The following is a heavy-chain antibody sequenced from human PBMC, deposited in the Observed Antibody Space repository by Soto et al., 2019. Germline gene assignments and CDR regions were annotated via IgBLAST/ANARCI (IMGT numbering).Heavy chain of an antibody. CDR1: GGSISSSSYY. D-gene: IGHD6-13*01. CDR3: ARFRRSSSDDFDAFDI. J-gene: IGHJ3*02. Sequence: SETLSLTCTVSGGSISSSSYYWGWIRQPPGKGLEWIGSIYYSGSTYYNPSLKSRVTISVDTSKNQFSLKLSSVTAADTAVYYCARFRRSSSDDFDAFDIWGQGTTVTVSS. V-gene: IGHV4-39*01. CDR2: IYYSGST.